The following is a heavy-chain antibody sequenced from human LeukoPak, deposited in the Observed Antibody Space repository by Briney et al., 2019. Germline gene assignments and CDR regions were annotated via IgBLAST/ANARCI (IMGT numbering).Heavy chain of an antibody. D-gene: IGHD3-10*01. J-gene: IGHJ4*02. CDR1: GGSISSCSYY. Sequence: RPSETLSLTCTVSGGSISSCSYYWGWIRQPPGKGLEWIGSIYYSGSTYYNPSLKSRVTISVDTSKNQFSLKLSSVTAADTAVYYCASPRGGAGRPFDYWGQGTLVTVSS. CDR3: ASPRGGAGRPFDY. V-gene: IGHV4-39*01. CDR2: IYYSGST.